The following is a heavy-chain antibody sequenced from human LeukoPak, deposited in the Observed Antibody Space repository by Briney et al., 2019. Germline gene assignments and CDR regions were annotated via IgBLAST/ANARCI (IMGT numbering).Heavy chain of an antibody. V-gene: IGHV3-11*04. CDR1: GFTFSDYY. CDR3: ATTLQLGDAFDI. D-gene: IGHD6-6*01. CDR2: ISSSGSTI. J-gene: IGHJ3*02. Sequence: GGSLRLSCAASGFTFSDYYMSWIRQAPGKGLEWVSYISSSGSTIYYADSVKGRFTISRDNAKNSLYLQMNSLRAGDTAVYYCATTLQLGDAFDIWGQGTMVTVSS.